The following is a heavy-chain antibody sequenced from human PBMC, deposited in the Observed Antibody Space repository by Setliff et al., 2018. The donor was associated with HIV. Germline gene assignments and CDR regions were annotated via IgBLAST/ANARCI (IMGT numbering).Heavy chain of an antibody. CDR1: GYTPTELS. J-gene: IGHJ6*02. V-gene: IGHV1-24*01. D-gene: IGHD3-10*01. CDR2: FDPEDGET. Sequence: ASVKVSCKVSGYTPTELSMHWVRQAPGKGLEWMGGFDPEDGETIYAQKFQGRVTMTEDASIETAYMELSSLRSEDTAVYYCAREGGFRGVITLSYYYYYGMDVWGQGTTVTVSS. CDR3: AREGGFRGVITLSYYYYYGMDV.